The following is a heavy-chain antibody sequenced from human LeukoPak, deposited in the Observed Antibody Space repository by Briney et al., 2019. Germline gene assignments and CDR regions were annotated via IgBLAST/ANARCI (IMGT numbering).Heavy chain of an antibody. CDR1: EYTFTNYY. V-gene: IGHV1-46*01. J-gene: IGHJ4*02. CDR3: ARGPFADYGDYGHSFDY. Sequence: ASVKVSCKAFEYTFTNYYMHWVRQAPGQGLEWMRLINPSGGSTSYSQNFQGRVAMTRDTSTSTVYMDLSSLRSEDTAVYYCARGPFADYGDYGHSFDYWGQGTLVTVAS. CDR2: INPSGGST. D-gene: IGHD4-17*01.